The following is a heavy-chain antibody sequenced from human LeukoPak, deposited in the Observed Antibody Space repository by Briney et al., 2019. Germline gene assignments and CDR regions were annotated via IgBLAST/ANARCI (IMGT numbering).Heavy chain of an antibody. CDR2: IYPGDSDT. V-gene: IGHV5-51*01. J-gene: IGHJ3*02. CDR3: ARSTTLGSSYAFDI. CDR1: GYRFTSYW. D-gene: IGHD7-27*01. Sequence: GASLQISFLGSGYRFTSYWIVSVRQLPGKSLAWLRIIYPGDSDTRYSPSFQGQVTISADKSISTAYLQWSSLKASDTAMYYCARSTTLGSSYAFDIWGQGTMVTVSS.